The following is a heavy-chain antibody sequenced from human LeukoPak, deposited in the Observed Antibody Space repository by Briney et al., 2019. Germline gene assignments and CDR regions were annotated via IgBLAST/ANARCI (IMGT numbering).Heavy chain of an antibody. Sequence: NPGGSLRLSCAASGFTFSSYSMNWVRQAPGMGLEWVSSISTSSTYIYYADSVKGRFTISRDNAKNSLYLQMNSLRAEDTAVYYCARDPPFIIGTTFFDYWGQGTLVTVSS. V-gene: IGHV3-21*01. J-gene: IGHJ4*02. CDR2: ISTSSTYI. CDR3: ARDPPFIIGTTFFDY. D-gene: IGHD1-20*01. CDR1: GFTFSSYS.